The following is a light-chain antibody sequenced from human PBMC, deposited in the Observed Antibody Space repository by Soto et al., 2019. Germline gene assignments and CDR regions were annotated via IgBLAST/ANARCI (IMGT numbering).Light chain of an antibody. Sequence: DIQMTQSPSSLSASVGDRVTITCRASQDIYNYLAWYQQRPGKVPKLLIYAASTLQSGVPSRFTGSGSGTDFTLTISSLQPEDVATYYCQQYNSGPHITFGPGTKVDIK. V-gene: IGKV1-27*01. J-gene: IGKJ3*01. CDR2: AAS. CDR3: QQYNSGPHIT. CDR1: QDIYNY.